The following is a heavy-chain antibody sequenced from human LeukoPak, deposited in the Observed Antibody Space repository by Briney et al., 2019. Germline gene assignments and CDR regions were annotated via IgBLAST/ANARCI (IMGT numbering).Heavy chain of an antibody. Sequence: SETLSLTCTVSGGSISSGDYYWSWIRQPPGKGLEWIGYIYYSGSTYYNPSLKSRVTISVDTSKNQFSLKLTSVTAADTAVYYCARRGTTWYFEDWGQGTLVTVSS. J-gene: IGHJ4*02. D-gene: IGHD1-14*01. CDR2: IYYSGST. CDR3: ARRGTTWYFED. V-gene: IGHV4-30-4*01. CDR1: GGSISSGDYY.